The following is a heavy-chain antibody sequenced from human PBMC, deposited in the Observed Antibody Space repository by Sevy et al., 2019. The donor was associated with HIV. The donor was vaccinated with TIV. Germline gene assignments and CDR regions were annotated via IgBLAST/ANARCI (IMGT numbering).Heavy chain of an antibody. CDR3: ARVSKTTVNMYYYYGMDV. J-gene: IGHJ6*02. Sequence: SETLSLTCTVSGGSISSYYWSWIRQPPGKGLEWIGYIYYSGSTNYNPYLKSRVTISLDTSKNQFSRRLSSVNAAETAVYYCARVSKTTVNMYYYYGMDVWGQGTTVTVSS. CDR2: IYYSGST. V-gene: IGHV4-59*13. CDR1: GGSISSYY. D-gene: IGHD4-17*01.